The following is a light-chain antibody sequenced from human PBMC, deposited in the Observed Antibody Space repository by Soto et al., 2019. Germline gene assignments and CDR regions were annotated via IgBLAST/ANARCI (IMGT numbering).Light chain of an antibody. CDR2: GAS. J-gene: IGKJ1*01. V-gene: IGKV3-20*01. CDR3: QQYGSSPWT. CDR1: QSVRSSH. Sequence: EIVLTQSPGTLSLSREERATLSCRASQSVRSSHLAWYQQKPGQAPRLLIYGASSRATGIPDRFSGSGSGTDFTLTISRLEPEDFAVYYCQQYGSSPWTFGQGTKVDIK.